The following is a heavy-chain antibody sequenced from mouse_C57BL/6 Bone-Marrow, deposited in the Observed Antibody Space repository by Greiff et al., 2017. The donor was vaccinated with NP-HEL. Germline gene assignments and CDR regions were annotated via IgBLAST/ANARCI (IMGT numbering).Heavy chain of an antibody. J-gene: IGHJ4*01. V-gene: IGHV1-53*01. Sequence: VQLQQPGTELVKPGASVKLSCKASGYTFTSYWMHWVKQRPGQGLEWIGNINPSNGGTNYNEKFKSKATLTVDKSSSTAYMQLSSLTSEDSAVYYCARWIWGLRRLYAMDYWGQGTSVTVSS. CDR2: INPSNGGT. CDR3: ARWIWGLRRLYAMDY. CDR1: GYTFTSYW. D-gene: IGHD2-4*01.